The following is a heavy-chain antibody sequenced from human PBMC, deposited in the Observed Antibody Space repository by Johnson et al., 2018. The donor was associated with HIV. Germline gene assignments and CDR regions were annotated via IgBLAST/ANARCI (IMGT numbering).Heavy chain of an antibody. D-gene: IGHD4-11*01. CDR2: ISSDGNRE. CDR1: GFTFSYSA. Sequence: QVQLVESGGGVVQPGGSLRLSCAASGFTFSYSAFHWVRQAPGEGLEWVALISSDGNREHYADSLKGRFTISRDNSKNTLYLQMNSLRSGDTAVYYCARDLGLPENAFDLWGRGTMVTVS. J-gene: IGHJ3*01. CDR3: ARDLGLPENAFDL. V-gene: IGHV3-30-3*01.